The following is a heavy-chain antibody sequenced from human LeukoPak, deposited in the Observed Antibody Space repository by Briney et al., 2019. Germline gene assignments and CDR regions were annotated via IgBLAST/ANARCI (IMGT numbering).Heavy chain of an antibody. J-gene: IGHJ6*02. CDR2: IIPIFGTA. CDR3: ASYLGGYSGQTFAYYYYGMDV. D-gene: IGHD1-26*01. Sequence: SVKVSCKASGGTFSSYAISWVRQAPGQGLEWMGGIIPIFGTANYAQKFQGRVTITADESTSTAYMELSSLRSEDTAVYYCASYLGGYSGQTFAYYYYGMDVWGQGTTVTVSS. CDR1: GGTFSSYA. V-gene: IGHV1-69*13.